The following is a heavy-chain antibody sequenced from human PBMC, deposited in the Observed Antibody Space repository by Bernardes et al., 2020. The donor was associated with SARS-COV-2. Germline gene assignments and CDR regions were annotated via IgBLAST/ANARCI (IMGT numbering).Heavy chain of an antibody. CDR2: IWYDGSQK. CDR3: ARDLSPGSQIPQNPWKRGCFEY. CDR1: GFPFSGYG. Sequence: GGSLRLSCAASGFPFSGYGMNWVRQAPGKGLEWVAFIWYDGSQKYYADSVKGRLTISRDSSKNTLYLQMNSLRAEDTAVYYCARDLSPGSQIPQNPWKRGCFEYWGQGTLVTVSS. V-gene: IGHV3-33*08. J-gene: IGHJ4*02. D-gene: IGHD1-1*01.